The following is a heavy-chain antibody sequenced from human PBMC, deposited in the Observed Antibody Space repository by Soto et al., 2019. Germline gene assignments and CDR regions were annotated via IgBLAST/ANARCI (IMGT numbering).Heavy chain of an antibody. D-gene: IGHD3-9*01. Sequence: SETLSLTCTVSGGSISSSSYYWGWIRQPPGKGLEWIGSIYYSGSTYYNPSLKSRVTISVDTSKNQFSLKLSSVTAADTAVYYCARQTYDILTGYWGIFQHWGQGTLVTVSS. V-gene: IGHV4-39*01. CDR2: IYYSGST. CDR3: ARQTYDILTGYWGIFQH. J-gene: IGHJ1*01. CDR1: GGSISSSSYY.